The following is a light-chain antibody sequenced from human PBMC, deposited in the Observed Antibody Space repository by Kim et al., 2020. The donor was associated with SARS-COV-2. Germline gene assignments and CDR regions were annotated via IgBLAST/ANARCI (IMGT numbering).Light chain of an antibody. V-gene: IGKV3-15*01. J-gene: IGKJ1*01. CDR1: QSISNS. CDR2: RAS. CDR3: QGYNKYPLS. Sequence: EIVMTQSPATLSVSPGDRATLSCRASQSISNSLAWYHQKPGKPPRLIIQRASTRATGISARFSGSGSGTDFTLTISNLQSEDFAVYYCQGYNKYPLSFGQGTKVDIK.